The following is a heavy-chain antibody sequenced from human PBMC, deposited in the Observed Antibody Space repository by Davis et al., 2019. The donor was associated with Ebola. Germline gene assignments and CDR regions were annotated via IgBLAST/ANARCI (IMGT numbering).Heavy chain of an antibody. CDR1: GYTFTSYG. CDR2: ISAYNGNT. V-gene: IGHV1-18*01. Sequence: VSVKVSCKASGYTFTSYGISWVRQAPGQGLEWMGWISAYNGNTNYAQKLQGRVTMTTDTSTSTAYMELRSLRSDDTAVYYCARDYYDSSGYYLKTVYYYYGMDVWGQGTTVTVSS. D-gene: IGHD3-22*01. CDR3: ARDYYDSSGYYLKTVYYYYGMDV. J-gene: IGHJ6*02.